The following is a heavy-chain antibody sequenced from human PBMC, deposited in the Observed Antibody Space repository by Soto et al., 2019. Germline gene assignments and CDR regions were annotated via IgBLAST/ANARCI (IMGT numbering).Heavy chain of an antibody. Sequence: GGSLRLSGAASGFGVSSNAMTWGRQAPGKGLEGVSVIYSGGSTDYADSVKGRFTTSRDNSKNTLYLQMNSLRAEDTAVYYCAYAHGYYWGQGTLVTVSS. CDR1: GFGVSSNA. V-gene: IGHV3-53*01. CDR2: IYSGGST. J-gene: IGHJ4*02. D-gene: IGHD2-2*01. CDR3: AYAHGYY.